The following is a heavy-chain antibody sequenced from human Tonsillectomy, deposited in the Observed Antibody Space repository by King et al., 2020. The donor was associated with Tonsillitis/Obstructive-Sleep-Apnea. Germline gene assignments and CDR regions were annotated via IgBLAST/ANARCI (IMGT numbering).Heavy chain of an antibody. CDR1: GYTFTSYA. J-gene: IGHJ4*02. CDR3: ARTNYGDHGDDY. D-gene: IGHD4-17*01. Sequence: QLVQSGAEVKKPGASVKVSCKASGYTFTSYAISWVRQAPGQGLEWMGWISPYNGNTNYAQKFQGRVTMTTDTSTTTAYMEWRSLRSADTAVYYCARTNYGDHGDDYWGQGTLVTVSS. CDR2: ISPYNGNT. V-gene: IGHV1-18*01.